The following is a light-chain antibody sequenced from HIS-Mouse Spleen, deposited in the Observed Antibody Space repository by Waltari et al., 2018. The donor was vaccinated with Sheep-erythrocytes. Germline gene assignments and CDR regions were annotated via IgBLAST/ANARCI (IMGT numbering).Light chain of an antibody. CDR3: SSYTSSSTLYV. Sequence: QSALTQPASVSGSPGQSITISCTVTSSDVGGYNYVSWYQQHPGKAPKLMIYEVSNRPSGVSNRVSGSKSGNTASLTLSGLQAEDEADYYCSSYTSSSTLYVFGTGTKVTVL. V-gene: IGLV2-14*01. CDR2: EVS. CDR1: SSDVGGYNY. J-gene: IGLJ1*01.